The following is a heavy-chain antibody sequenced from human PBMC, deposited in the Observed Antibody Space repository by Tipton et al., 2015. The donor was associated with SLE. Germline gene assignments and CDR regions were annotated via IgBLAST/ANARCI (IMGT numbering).Heavy chain of an antibody. V-gene: IGHV1-18*01. CDR3: AGAVDMATVGEFDY. D-gene: IGHD5-24*01. CDR2: ISGSDGNT. J-gene: IGHJ4*02. Sequence: QLVQSGAEVKKPGASVKVSCKASGYTFTSYGISWVRQAPGQGLEWMGWISGSDGNTKYNQKFQGRVTMITDTSSSTTSMEVRSLRSDDTAVYYCAGAVDMATVGEFDYWGQGTLVTVSS. CDR1: GYTFTSYG.